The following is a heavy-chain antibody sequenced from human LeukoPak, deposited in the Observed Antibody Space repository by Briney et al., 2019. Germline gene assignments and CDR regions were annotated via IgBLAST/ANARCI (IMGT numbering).Heavy chain of an antibody. Sequence: PSETLSLTCTVSGGSFISSSYYWGWVRQPPGKGLEWIGSIYYSGSTFYNPSLKSRVTISVDTSKTQFSLKLSSVTAADTAVYYCARASGITMIVVLNHDAFDIWGHGTMVTVSS. J-gene: IGHJ3*02. CDR2: IYYSGST. CDR1: GGSFISSSYY. V-gene: IGHV4-39*07. CDR3: ARASGITMIVVLNHDAFDI. D-gene: IGHD3-22*01.